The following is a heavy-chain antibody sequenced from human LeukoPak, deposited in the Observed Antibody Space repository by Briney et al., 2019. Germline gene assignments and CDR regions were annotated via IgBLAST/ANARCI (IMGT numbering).Heavy chain of an antibody. CDR2: INPSGGST. Sequence: ASVKVSCKASGYTFTSYHMHWVRQAPGQGLEWMGIINPSGGSTSYAQKFQGRVTMTRDTSTSTVYMELSSLRSEDTAVYYCARVGCSGGSCYSLDNYYYYGMDVWGQGTTVTVSS. J-gene: IGHJ6*02. V-gene: IGHV1-46*01. CDR1: GYTFTSYH. CDR3: ARVGCSGGSCYSLDNYYYYGMDV. D-gene: IGHD2-15*01.